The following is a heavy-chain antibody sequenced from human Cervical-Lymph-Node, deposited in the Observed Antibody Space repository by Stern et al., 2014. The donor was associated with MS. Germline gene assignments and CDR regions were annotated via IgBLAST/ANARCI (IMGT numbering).Heavy chain of an antibody. CDR1: GFTFSSYG. CDR3: ARDFYSSSSHYYGMDV. V-gene: IGHV3-33*01. Sequence: VHLVESGGGVVQPGRSLRLSCAASGFTFSSYGMHWVRQAPGKGLEWVAVIWYDGSNKYYADSVKGRFTISRDNSKNTLYLQMNSLRAEDTAVYYCARDFYSSSSHYYGMDVWGQGTTVTVSS. D-gene: IGHD6-13*01. J-gene: IGHJ6*02. CDR2: IWYDGSNK.